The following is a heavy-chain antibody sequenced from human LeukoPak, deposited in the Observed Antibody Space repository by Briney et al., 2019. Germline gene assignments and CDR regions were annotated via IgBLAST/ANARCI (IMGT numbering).Heavy chain of an antibody. J-gene: IGHJ4*02. CDR1: GFTFSTYW. D-gene: IGHD5-12*01. V-gene: IGHV3-74*01. CDR2: INTDGSTT. CDR3: AKESGYDVDLEY. Sequence: GGSLRLSCAGSGFTFSTYWMHWVRQAPGGGLVWVSGINTDGSTTSYADSVKGRFTISRDNAKNTVYLQMSSLRAEDTAVYYCAKESGYDVDLEYWAQGALVTVSS.